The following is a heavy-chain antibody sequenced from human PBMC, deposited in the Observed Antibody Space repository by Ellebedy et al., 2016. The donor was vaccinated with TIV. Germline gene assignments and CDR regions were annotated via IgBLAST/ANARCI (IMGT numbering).Heavy chain of an antibody. CDR3: ARGPDVGTTPLDA. D-gene: IGHD1-1*01. CDR1: GFTFSSYW. V-gene: IGHV3-74*01. J-gene: IGHJ5*02. Sequence: GESLKISCAASGFTFSSYWMSWVRQAPGKGLAWVSRISRDETSRSYVESVQGRFTLSRANARKTVYLQMNSLRAEDTGVYFCARGPDVGTTPLDAWGRGTLVTVSS. CDR2: ISRDETSR.